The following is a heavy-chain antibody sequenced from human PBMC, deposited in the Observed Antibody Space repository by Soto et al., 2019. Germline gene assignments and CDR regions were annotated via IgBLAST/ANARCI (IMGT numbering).Heavy chain of an antibody. CDR3: ARDPSGMWGANWFDP. J-gene: IGHJ5*02. Sequence: ASVKVSCKASGYTFTSYYMHWVRQAPGQGLEWMGIINPSGGSTSYAQKFQGRVTMTRDTSTSTVYMELSSLRSEDTAVYYCARDPSGMWGANWFDPWGQGTLVTAPQ. V-gene: IGHV1-46*01. CDR2: INPSGGST. CDR1: GYTFTSYY. D-gene: IGHD3-16*01.